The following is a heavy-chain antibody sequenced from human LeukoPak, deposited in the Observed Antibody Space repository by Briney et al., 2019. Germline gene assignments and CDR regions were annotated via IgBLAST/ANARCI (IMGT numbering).Heavy chain of an antibody. J-gene: IGHJ4*02. CDR1: GYTFTSYV. V-gene: IGHV1-8*01. Sequence: GASVKVSCKASGYTFTSYVINGVRPATGQGLEWMGWMNPNSGNTGYAQKLQRRVTMTRSTSINTAYMELNSLTSEDTAVYYCARSSVGARRRIDYWGQGSLVTVSS. CDR3: ARSSVGARRRIDY. D-gene: IGHD1-26*01. CDR2: MNPNSGNT.